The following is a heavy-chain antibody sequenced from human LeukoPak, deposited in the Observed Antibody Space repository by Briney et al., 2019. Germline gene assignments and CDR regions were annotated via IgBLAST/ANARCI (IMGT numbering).Heavy chain of an antibody. CDR2: ISYSGTT. V-gene: IGHV4-59*01. CDR3: ARGMSSSWPGRLDY. Sequence: KSSETLSLTCTVSGGPISNYYWSWIRQPPGKGLEWVGFISYSGTTNYYPSLKSRVTMSVDTSKSQVSLKLSSVTAADTAVYYCARGMSSSWPGRLDYWGQGILVTVSS. D-gene: IGHD6-13*01. CDR1: GGPISNYY. J-gene: IGHJ4*02.